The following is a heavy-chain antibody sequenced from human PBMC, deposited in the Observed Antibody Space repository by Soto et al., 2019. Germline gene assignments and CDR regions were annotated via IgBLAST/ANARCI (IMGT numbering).Heavy chain of an antibody. V-gene: IGHV4-39*01. Sequence: SETLSLTCTVSGGSIRTSGYSWGWIRQPPGKGLEWIASIHYNGGTYYNPSLKSRVSLSLESSKNQFSLRLSSVTAAYTVVYSCAGHRYCSGGSCYHLDNWFDPWGQGTLVTVSS. D-gene: IGHD2-15*01. CDR1: GGSIRTSGYS. J-gene: IGHJ5*02. CDR3: AGHRYCSGGSCYHLDNWFDP. CDR2: IHYNGGT.